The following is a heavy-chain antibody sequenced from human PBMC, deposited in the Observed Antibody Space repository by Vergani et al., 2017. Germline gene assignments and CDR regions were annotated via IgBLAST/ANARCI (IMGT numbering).Heavy chain of an antibody. J-gene: IGHJ4*02. CDR3: AKGKGGADFDY. CDR2: ISGSGGST. D-gene: IGHD3-16*01. CDR1: GFTFSSYA. V-gene: IGHV3-23*04. Sequence: EVQLVESGGGLIQPGGSLRLSCAASGFTFSSYAMSWVRQAPGKGLEWVSAISGSGGSTYYADSVKGRFTISRDNSKNTLFLQMKSLRAEDTALYYCAKGKGGADFDYWGQGTLVTVSA.